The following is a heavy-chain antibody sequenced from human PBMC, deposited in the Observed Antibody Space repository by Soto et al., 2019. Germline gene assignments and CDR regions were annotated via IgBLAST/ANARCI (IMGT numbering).Heavy chain of an antibody. CDR2: IYYSGTT. J-gene: IGHJ4*02. CDR3: ARRYGYSFDY. CDR1: GGSISSYY. V-gene: IGHV4-59*08. Sequence: SETLSLTCTVSGGSISSYYWSWIRQPPGKGLEWIGYIYYSGTTNYNPSLKSRVTISVDTSKNHLSLKLSSVTAADTAVYYCARRYGYSFDYWGQGTLVTVSS. D-gene: IGHD5-18*01.